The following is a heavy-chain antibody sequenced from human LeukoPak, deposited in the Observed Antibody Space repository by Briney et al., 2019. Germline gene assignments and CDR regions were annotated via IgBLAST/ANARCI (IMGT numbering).Heavy chain of an antibody. CDR2: ISGSGGST. V-gene: IGHV3-23*01. CDR3: VKGIVVLWFGELLSVDY. J-gene: IGHJ4*02. Sequence: GGSLRLSCAASGFTFSTYAMSWVRQAPGKGLEWVSAISGSGGSTYYADSVKGRLTISRDNSKNTLYLQMNNLRAEDTAVYYCVKGIVVLWFGELLSVDYWGQGTLVTVSS. D-gene: IGHD3-10*01. CDR1: GFTFSTYA.